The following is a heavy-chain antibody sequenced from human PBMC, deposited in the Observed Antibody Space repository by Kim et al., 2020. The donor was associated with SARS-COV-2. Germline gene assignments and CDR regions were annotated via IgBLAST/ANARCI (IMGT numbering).Heavy chain of an antibody. Sequence: GGSLRLSCTASGFTFDLHAMTWVRQAPGKGLQWVSTVSTSGDDTEYADSVKGRFTISRDNSNNTVYLHMSSLSPEDGALYFCAKDEGPGYSYGLNYHSGFDVWGQGTTVIVSS. CDR2: VSTSGDDT. J-gene: IGHJ6*02. CDR3: AKDEGPGYSYGLNYHSGFDV. D-gene: IGHD5-18*01. CDR1: GFTFDLHA. V-gene: IGHV3-23*01.